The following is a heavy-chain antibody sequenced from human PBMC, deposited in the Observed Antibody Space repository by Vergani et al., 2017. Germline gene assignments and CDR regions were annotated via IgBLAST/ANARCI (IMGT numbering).Heavy chain of an antibody. D-gene: IGHD5-18*01. V-gene: IGHV4-59*01. CDR2: IYYSGST. CDR3: AREGGYSYGYRFGAFDI. J-gene: IGHJ3*02. Sequence: QVQLQESGPGLVKPSETLSLTCTVSGGSISSYYWSWIRQPPGKGLEWIGYIYYSGSTTYNPSLKSRVTISVDTSKNQFSLKLSSVTAADTAVYYCAREGGYSYGYRFGAFDIWGRGTMVTVSS. CDR1: GGSISSYY.